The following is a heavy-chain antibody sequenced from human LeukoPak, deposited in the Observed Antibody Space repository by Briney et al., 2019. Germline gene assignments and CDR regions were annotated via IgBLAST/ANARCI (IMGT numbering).Heavy chain of an antibody. CDR3: ARVASSWYIDY. J-gene: IGHJ4*02. CDR1: GGSFSGYY. CDR2: IYYSGST. D-gene: IGHD6-13*01. V-gene: IGHV4-30-4*01. Sequence: SETLSLTCAVYGGSFSGYYWSWIRQPPGKGLEWIGYIYYSGSTYYNPSLKSRVTISVDTSKNQFSLKLSSVTAADTAVYYCARVASSWYIDYWGQGTLVTVSS.